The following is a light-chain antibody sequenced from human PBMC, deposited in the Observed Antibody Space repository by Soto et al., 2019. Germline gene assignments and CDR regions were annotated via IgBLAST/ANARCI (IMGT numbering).Light chain of an antibody. CDR2: DTS. V-gene: IGKV3D-20*01. Sequence: DIVLTQSPATLSLSPGERATLSCGASQSITNNYLAWYQQKPGLAPRLLIYDTSNRAIGIPDRFSGSGSGTDFTLTISRLEPEDFAGYYCQQFGSLITFGGGTKVEIK. CDR3: QQFGSLIT. CDR1: QSITNNY. J-gene: IGKJ4*01.